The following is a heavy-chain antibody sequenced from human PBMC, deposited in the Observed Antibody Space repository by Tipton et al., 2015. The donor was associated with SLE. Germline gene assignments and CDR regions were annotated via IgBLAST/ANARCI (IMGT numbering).Heavy chain of an antibody. D-gene: IGHD3-16*01. Sequence: SLRLSCAASGFTFSSYAMHWVRQAPGKGLEWVALISYDGSNKYYADSVKGRFTISRDNSKNTLYLQMNSLRAEDTAVYYCARNLGSYYGTDVWGQGTTVTVSS. V-gene: IGHV3-30*04. CDR2: ISYDGSNK. CDR3: ARNLGSYYGTDV. CDR1: GFTFSSYA. J-gene: IGHJ6*02.